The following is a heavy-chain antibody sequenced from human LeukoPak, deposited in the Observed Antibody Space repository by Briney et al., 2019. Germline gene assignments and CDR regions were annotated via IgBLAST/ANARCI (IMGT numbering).Heavy chain of an antibody. CDR3: AKAVGNWFDP. Sequence: GGSLRLSCAASGFTFSSYGMHWVRQAPGKGLEWVAFIRYDGSNKYYADSVKGRFTISRDNSKNTLYLQMNSLGAEDTAVYYCAKAVGNWFDPWGQGTLVTVSS. J-gene: IGHJ5*02. V-gene: IGHV3-30*02. CDR1: GFTFSSYG. CDR2: IRYDGSNK.